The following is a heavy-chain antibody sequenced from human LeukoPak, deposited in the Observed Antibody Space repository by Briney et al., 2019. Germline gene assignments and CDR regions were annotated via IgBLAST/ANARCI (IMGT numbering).Heavy chain of an antibody. CDR2: IYYSGST. V-gene: IGHV4-59*01. J-gene: IGHJ4*02. CDR1: GFSISSYY. D-gene: IGHD3-22*01. CDR3: ASSYYDSSGYDSQTFDY. Sequence: SETLSLTCTVSGFSISSYYRNWIRQPPGKGLEWIGYIYYSGSTNYNPSLKSRVTISVDTSKNQFSLKLSSVTAADTAVYYCASSYYDSSGYDSQTFDYWGQGTLVTVSS.